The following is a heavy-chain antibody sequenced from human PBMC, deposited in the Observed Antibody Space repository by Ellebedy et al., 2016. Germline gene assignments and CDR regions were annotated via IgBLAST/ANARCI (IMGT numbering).Heavy chain of an antibody. V-gene: IGHV3-23*01. CDR2: ISGSGGST. Sequence: GGSLRLXXAASGFTFSSYAMSWVRQAPGKGLEWVSAISGSGGSTYYADSVKGRFTISRDNSKNRVYLQMNSLRVEDTAVYFCARVRSSGFYSNYDMDVWGQGTTVTVSS. CDR1: GFTFSSYA. CDR3: ARVRSSGFYSNYDMDV. J-gene: IGHJ6*02. D-gene: IGHD6-13*01.